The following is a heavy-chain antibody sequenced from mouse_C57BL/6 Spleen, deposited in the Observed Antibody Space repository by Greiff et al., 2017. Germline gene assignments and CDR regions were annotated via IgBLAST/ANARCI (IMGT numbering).Heavy chain of an antibody. J-gene: IGHJ1*03. CDR1: GYTFTEYT. Sequence: QVQLQQSGAELVKPGASVKLSCKASGYTFTEYTIHWVKQRSGQGLEWIGWFYPGSGSIKYNEKFKDKATLTADKSSSTVYMELSRLTSEDSAVYFCARHEAHPYYSNSYWYFDVWGTGTTVTVSS. CDR3: ARHEAHPYYSNSYWYFDV. D-gene: IGHD2-5*01. V-gene: IGHV1-62-2*01. CDR2: FYPGSGSI.